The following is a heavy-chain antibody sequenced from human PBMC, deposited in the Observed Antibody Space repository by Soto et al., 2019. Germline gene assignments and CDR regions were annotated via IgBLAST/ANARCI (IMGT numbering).Heavy chain of an antibody. J-gene: IGHJ2*01. CDR1: GYTFSSYD. D-gene: IGHD3-3*01. Sequence: QMQLVQSGAEVKKPGASVKVACKASGYTFSSYDITWVRQAAGQGLDWMGWVNPTSGDTDSTQKFQGRVTMTRDTSTNTAYMELSSLRSEGTAVDDCARKGFLDWFFDLWGRGTLVTVSS. V-gene: IGHV1-8*02. CDR3: ARKGFLDWFFDL. CDR2: VNPTSGDT.